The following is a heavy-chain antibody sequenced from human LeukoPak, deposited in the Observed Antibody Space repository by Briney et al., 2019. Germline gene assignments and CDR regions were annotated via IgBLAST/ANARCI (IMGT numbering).Heavy chain of an antibody. CDR2: IHSDGSST. CDR3: ARGGAFCGGDCYQIDY. CDR1: GLTFSSYW. Sequence: GGSLRLSCAASGLTFSSYWMRWVRQAPGKGLVWVSRIHSDGSSTTYADSVKGRFTISRDNAKNTLYLQMNSLRTEDTAVYYCARGGAFCGGDCYQIDYWGQGTLVIVSS. V-gene: IGHV3-74*01. D-gene: IGHD2-21*02. J-gene: IGHJ4*02.